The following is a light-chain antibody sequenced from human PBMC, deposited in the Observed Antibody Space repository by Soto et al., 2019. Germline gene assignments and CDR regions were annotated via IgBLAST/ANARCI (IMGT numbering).Light chain of an antibody. J-gene: IGKJ1*01. Sequence: EIVMTQSPATLSVSPGERATLSCRASQSVNIYLAWYQQKPGQAPRLLIFGASYRATGIPARFSGSGSGTEFTLSIGSLQSEDFAVYYCQQYNDWPPTFGQGTKVDIK. CDR3: QQYNDWPPT. CDR1: QSVNIY. CDR2: GAS. V-gene: IGKV3D-15*01.